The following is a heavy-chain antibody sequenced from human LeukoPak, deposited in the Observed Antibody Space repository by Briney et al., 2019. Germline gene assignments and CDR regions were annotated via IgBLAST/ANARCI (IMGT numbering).Heavy chain of an antibody. V-gene: IGHV1-18*01. CDR1: GYTFTNYG. D-gene: IGHD3-9*01. CDR3: ARSGLRYFDWSDWANWFDP. CDR2: ISAYNGKT. Sequence: ASVRVSCKASGYTFTNYGISWVRQAPGQGLEWMGWISAYNGKTNYAQKFQGRVTVTTDTSTSTAYMELRSLRSDDTAVYYCARSGLRYFDWSDWANWFDPWGQGPLVTVSS. J-gene: IGHJ5*02.